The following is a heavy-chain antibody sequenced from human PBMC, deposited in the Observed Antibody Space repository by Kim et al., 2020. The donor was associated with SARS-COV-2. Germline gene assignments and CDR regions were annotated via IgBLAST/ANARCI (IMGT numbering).Heavy chain of an antibody. J-gene: IGHJ4*02. CDR3: ASSSLYSQPPDY. V-gene: IGHV3-72*01. D-gene: IGHD4-4*01. Sequence: EYAASVKGRFTISRDDSKNSLYLQMNSLKTEDTAVYYCASSSLYSQPPDYWGQGTLVTVSS.